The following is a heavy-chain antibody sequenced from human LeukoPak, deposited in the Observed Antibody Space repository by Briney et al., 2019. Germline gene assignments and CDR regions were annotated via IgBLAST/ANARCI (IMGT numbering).Heavy chain of an antibody. Sequence: PGGSLRLSCAASGFTFSTYTINRVRQAPGRGLEWVSSISGSSKDIYYTDSVKGRFTISRDNAKNSLYLQMNSLRAEDTAVYYCARGIPNWFDPWGQGTLVTVSP. D-gene: IGHD2-21*01. CDR3: ARGIPNWFDP. V-gene: IGHV3-21*01. CDR2: ISGSSKDI. CDR1: GFTFSTYT. J-gene: IGHJ5*02.